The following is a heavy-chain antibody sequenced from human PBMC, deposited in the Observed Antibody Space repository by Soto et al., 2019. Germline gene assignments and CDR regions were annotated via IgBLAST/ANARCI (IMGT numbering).Heavy chain of an antibody. D-gene: IGHD3-22*01. CDR3: ARKHYDSSGYSAYYFDY. CDR1: GGSFSGYY. CDR2: INHSGST. V-gene: IGHV4-34*01. Sequence: SETLSLLCAVYGGSFSGYYWSWIRQPPGKGLVWIGEINHSGSTNNNPSPKSRVTISVDTSKTQFSLKLSAVNAADTAVYYCARKHYDSSGYSAYYFDYWGQGTLVTVSS. J-gene: IGHJ4*02.